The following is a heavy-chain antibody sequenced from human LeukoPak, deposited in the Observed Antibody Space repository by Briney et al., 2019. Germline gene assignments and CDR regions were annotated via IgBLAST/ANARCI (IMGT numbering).Heavy chain of an antibody. V-gene: IGHV3-30-3*01. CDR3: ARDRVSSSSGNYGMDV. J-gene: IGHJ6*02. CDR1: GFTFSSYA. CDR2: ISYDGSNK. D-gene: IGHD6-6*01. Sequence: GGSLRLSCAASGFTFSSYAMHWVRQAPGKGLEWVAVISYDGSNKYYADSVKGRFTISRDNAKNSLYLQMNSLRDEDTAVYYCARDRVSSSSGNYGMDVWGQGTTVTVSS.